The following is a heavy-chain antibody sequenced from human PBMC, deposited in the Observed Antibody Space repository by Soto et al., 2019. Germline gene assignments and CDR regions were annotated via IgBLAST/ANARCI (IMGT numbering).Heavy chain of an antibody. CDR3: ARDRWSEERFLMDV. V-gene: IGHV4-31*03. J-gene: IGHJ6*02. Sequence: SETLSLTCTVSGGSISSGGYYWSWIRQHPGKGLEWIGYIYYSGSTYYNPSLKSRVTISVDTSKNQFSLKLSSVTAAVMAVYYCARDRWSEERFLMDVWGQGTTVTVSS. CDR2: IYYSGST. D-gene: IGHD3-3*01. CDR1: GGSISSGGYY.